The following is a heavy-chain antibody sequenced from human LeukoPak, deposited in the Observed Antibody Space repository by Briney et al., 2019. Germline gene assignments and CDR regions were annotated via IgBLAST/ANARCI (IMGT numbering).Heavy chain of an antibody. V-gene: IGHV3-74*01. CDR3: ARESYSSSWYDY. Sequence: PGGSLRLSCAASGFTFSSYWMHWVRQAPGKGLVWVSRINTDGSSTSYADSVKGRFTISRDNAKNTLYLQMNSLRAEDTAVYYCARESYSSSWYDYWGQGTLVTVSS. D-gene: IGHD6-13*01. CDR1: GFTFSSYW. CDR2: INTDGSST. J-gene: IGHJ4*02.